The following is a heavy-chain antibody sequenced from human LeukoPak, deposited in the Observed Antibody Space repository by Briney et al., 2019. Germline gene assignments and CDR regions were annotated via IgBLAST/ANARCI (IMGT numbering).Heavy chain of an antibody. D-gene: IGHD6-19*01. Sequence: PGGSLRLSCAASGFTFSSYGMHWVRQAPGKGLEWVAVISYDGSNKYYADSVKGRFTISRDNSKNTLYLQMNSLRAEDTAVYYCAKAVAGTGWAFDIWGQGTMVTVSS. J-gene: IGHJ3*02. V-gene: IGHV3-30*18. CDR3: AKAVAGTGWAFDI. CDR2: ISYDGSNK. CDR1: GFTFSSYG.